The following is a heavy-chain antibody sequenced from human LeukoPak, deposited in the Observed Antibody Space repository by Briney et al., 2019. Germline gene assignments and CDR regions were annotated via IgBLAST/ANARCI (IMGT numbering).Heavy chain of an antibody. CDR1: GGSISSSNW. CDR3: ASSSCSGGSCYPRGYYYYYMDV. J-gene: IGHJ6*03. CDR2: IYHSGST. V-gene: IGHV4-4*02. D-gene: IGHD2-15*01. Sequence: PSETLSLTCAVSGGSISSSNWWSWVRQPPGKGLEWIGEIYHSGSTNYNPSLKSRVTISVDTSKNQFSLKLSSVTAADTAVYYCASSSCSGGSCYPRGYYYYYMDVWGKGTTVTISS.